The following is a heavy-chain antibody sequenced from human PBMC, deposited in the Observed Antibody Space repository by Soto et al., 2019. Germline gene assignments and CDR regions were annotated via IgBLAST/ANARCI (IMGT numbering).Heavy chain of an antibody. D-gene: IGHD3-22*01. V-gene: IGHV4-59*01. CDR2: IHYSGNT. J-gene: IGHJ1*01. CDR1: GGSINSYY. CDR3: ARGYYDNSGYYTQYFHH. Sequence: SETLSLTCTVSGGSINSYYWSWIRQPPGKGLECIGYIHYSGNTNYNPSLKSRVTISVDTSKNQFSLKLSSVTAADTAVYYCARGYYDNSGYYTQYFHHWGQGTLVTVLL.